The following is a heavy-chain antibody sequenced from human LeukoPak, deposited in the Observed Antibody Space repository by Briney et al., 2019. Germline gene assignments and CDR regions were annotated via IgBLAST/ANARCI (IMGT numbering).Heavy chain of an antibody. CDR1: GGTFSSYA. CDR3: ARDGRYCSSTSCPYPFDY. Sequence: SVRVSCKASGGTFSSYAISWVRQAPGQGLEWMGGIIPIFGTANYAQKFQGRVMITADESTSTAYMELSSLRSEDTAVYYCARDGRYCSSTSCPYPFDYWGQGTLVTVSS. CDR2: IIPIFGTA. D-gene: IGHD2-2*01. J-gene: IGHJ4*02. V-gene: IGHV1-69*13.